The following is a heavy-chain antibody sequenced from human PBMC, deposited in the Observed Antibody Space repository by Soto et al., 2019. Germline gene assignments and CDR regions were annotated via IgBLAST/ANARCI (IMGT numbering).Heavy chain of an antibody. D-gene: IGHD5-18*01. CDR2: IIPIFGTA. CDR1: GGTFSSYA. CDR3: ARGGDTAMVTRYYYGMDV. V-gene: IGHV1-69*13. Sequence: PSVKVSCKASGGTFSSYAISWVRQAPGQGLEWMGGIIPIFGTANYAQKFQGRVTITADESTSTAYMELSSLRSEDTAVYYCARGGDTAMVTRYYYGMDVWGQGTTVTVSS. J-gene: IGHJ6*02.